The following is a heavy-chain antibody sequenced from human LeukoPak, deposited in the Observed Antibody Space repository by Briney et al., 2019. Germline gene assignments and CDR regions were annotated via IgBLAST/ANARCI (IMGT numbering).Heavy chain of an antibody. CDR1: GFAFNRRG. CDR2: ISADGAET. J-gene: IGHJ6*02. V-gene: IGHV3-30*03. CDR3: ARMPLSSGYDYYYYGLDV. Sequence: SGTSLSLSCVTSGFAFNRRGMHWVRQAPGKGLEWVAVISADGAETYYADSVKGRFTISRDNAKNLVSLQMNSLTADDTAVYYCARMPLSSGYDYYYYGLDVWGQGTTVTVSS. D-gene: IGHD5-12*01.